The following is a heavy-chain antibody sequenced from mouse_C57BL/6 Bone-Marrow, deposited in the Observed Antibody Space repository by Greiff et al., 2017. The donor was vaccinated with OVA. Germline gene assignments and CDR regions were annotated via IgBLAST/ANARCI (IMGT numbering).Heavy chain of an antibody. V-gene: IGHV5-9*01. CDR1: GFTFSSYT. CDR2: ISGGGGNT. J-gene: IGHJ3*01. Sequence: EVKLVESGGGLVKPGGSLKLSCAASGFTFSSYTMSWVRQTPEQRLEWVATISGGGGNTYYPDSVKGRVTISRDNAKNTLYLQLSSLRSEDTALYYCARLITTVEGLAYWGQGTLVTVSA. CDR3: ARLITTVEGLAY. D-gene: IGHD1-1*01.